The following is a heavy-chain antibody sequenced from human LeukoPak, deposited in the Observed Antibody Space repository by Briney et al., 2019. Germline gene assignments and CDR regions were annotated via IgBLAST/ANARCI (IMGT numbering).Heavy chain of an antibody. Sequence: SETLSLTCTVSGGSISSYYWSWIRQPAGKGLEWIGRTYTSGSTNYNASLKSRVSMSVDTSKNQFSLKLSSVTAADTAVFYCARENSESYREFDYWGQGTLVTVSS. V-gene: IGHV4-4*07. D-gene: IGHD1-26*01. CDR2: TYTSGST. J-gene: IGHJ4*02. CDR1: GGSISSYY. CDR3: ARENSESYREFDY.